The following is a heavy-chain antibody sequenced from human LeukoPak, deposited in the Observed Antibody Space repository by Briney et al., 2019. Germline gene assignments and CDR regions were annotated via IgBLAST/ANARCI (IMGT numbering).Heavy chain of an antibody. CDR1: GFTFSNHG. V-gene: IGHV3-23*01. CDR2: ITGSGGST. J-gene: IGHJ4*02. Sequence: GGTLRLSCAASGFTFSNHGMNWVRQAPGKGLEWVSGITGSGGSTYYADSVKGRFTISRDNSKNTLSLQMNSLRPEDTAVYYCAKVLTPDYWGQGTLVTVSS. CDR3: AKVLTPDY.